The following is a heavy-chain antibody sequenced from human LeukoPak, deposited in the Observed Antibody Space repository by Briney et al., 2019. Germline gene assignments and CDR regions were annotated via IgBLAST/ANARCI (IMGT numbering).Heavy chain of an antibody. CDR3: ARGAEYYAIWRGYAGYSDY. V-gene: IGHV4-38-2*02. CDR2: IYHRGST. CDR1: GYSISNGYY. J-gene: IGHJ4*02. D-gene: IGHD3-3*01. Sequence: SENLSLTCTVSGYSISNGYYWGWIRQPPGKGLEWVGSIYHRGSTYYNPSLRSRVTISLDRSKKKFSLKLTSVTAADTAVYFCARGAEYYAIWRGYAGYSDYWGQGISVTVSS.